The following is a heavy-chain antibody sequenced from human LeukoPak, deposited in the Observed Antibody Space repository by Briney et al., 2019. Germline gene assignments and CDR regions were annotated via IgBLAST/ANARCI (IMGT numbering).Heavy chain of an antibody. J-gene: IGHJ5*02. Sequence: PSETLSLTCTVSGGSISSSYWSWIRQPPGKGLEWIGYIYYSGSTNYNPSLKSRVTISVDTSKNQFSLKLSSVTAADTAVYYCARGRGRTYYDILTGYQEYNWFDPWGQGTLVTVSS. CDR3: ARGRGRTYYDILTGYQEYNWFDP. V-gene: IGHV4-59*01. CDR2: IYYSGST. D-gene: IGHD3-9*01. CDR1: GGSISSSY.